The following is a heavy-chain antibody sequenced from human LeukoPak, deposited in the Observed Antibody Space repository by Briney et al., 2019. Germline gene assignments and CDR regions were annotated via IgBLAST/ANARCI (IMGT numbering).Heavy chain of an antibody. V-gene: IGHV1-69*06. CDR2: IIPIFGTA. CDR3: ASGYSSRWAPPNY. D-gene: IGHD6-19*01. CDR1: GGTFSSYA. Sequence: ASVKVSCEASGGTFSSYAISWVRQAPGQGLEWMGGIIPIFGTANYAQKFQGRVTITADKSTSTAYMELSSLRSEDTAVYYCASGYSSRWAPPNYWGQGTLVTVSS. J-gene: IGHJ4*02.